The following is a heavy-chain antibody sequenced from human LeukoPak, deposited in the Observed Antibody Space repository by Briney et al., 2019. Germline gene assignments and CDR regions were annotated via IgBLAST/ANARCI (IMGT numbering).Heavy chain of an antibody. J-gene: IGHJ4*02. V-gene: IGHV4-39*07. Sequence: PSETLSLTCTVSDGSISSSSYHWGWIRQPPGQGLEWFGSIYYSGSTYYNPSLKSRVTISVDTSKNQFSLKLSSVTAADTAVYYCAREDRVVGYSPDYWGQGTLVTVSS. CDR2: IYYSGST. D-gene: IGHD6-13*01. CDR1: DGSISSSSYH. CDR3: AREDRVVGYSPDY.